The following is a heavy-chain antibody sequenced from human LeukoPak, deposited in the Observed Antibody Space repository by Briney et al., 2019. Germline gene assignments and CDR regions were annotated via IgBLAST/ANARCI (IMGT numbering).Heavy chain of an antibody. D-gene: IGHD4-11*01. Sequence: SETLSLTCTVSGGSISSSSYYWGWIRQPPGKGLEWIGSIYYSGSTYYNPSLKSRVTISVDTSKNQFSLKLSSVTAADTAVYYCLTEDNDYRTLFDYWGQGTLVTVSS. CDR2: IYYSGST. CDR3: LTEDNDYRTLFDY. V-gene: IGHV4-39*07. J-gene: IGHJ4*02. CDR1: GGSISSSSYY.